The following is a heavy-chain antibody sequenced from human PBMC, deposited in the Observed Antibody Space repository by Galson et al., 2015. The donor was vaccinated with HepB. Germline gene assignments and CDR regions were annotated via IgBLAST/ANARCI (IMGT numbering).Heavy chain of an antibody. D-gene: IGHD2-15*01. J-gene: IGHJ4*02. CDR1: GFTVSSNH. CDR3: PEDLGWTFDY. CDR2: IYSGDYT. Sequence: SLRLSCAASGFTVSSNHMSWVRPAPGKGLEWVSVIYSGDYTYYADTVKGRFTIPRHKSKNTLYLQMNSLRAEDTAVYYFPEDLGWTFDYWGQGTLVTVSS. V-gene: IGHV3-53*01.